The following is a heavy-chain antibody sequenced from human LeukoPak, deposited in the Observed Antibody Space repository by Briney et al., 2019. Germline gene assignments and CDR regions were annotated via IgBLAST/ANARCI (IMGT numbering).Heavy chain of an antibody. V-gene: IGHV4-39*01. D-gene: IGHD1-26*01. Sequence: PSETLSLTCTVSGGSISSSSYYWGWIRQPPGKGLEWIGSIYYSGSTYYNPSLKSRVTISVDTSKNQFSLKLSSVTAADTAVYYCARHSLIGWELQPISPFDYWGQGTLVTVSS. CDR1: GGSISSSSYY. CDR3: ARHSLIGWELQPISPFDY. CDR2: IYYSGST. J-gene: IGHJ4*02.